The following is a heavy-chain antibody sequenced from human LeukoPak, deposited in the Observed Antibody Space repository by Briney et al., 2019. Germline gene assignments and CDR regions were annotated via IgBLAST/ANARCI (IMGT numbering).Heavy chain of an antibody. Sequence: GGSLRLSCAASGFSFSTYYMHWVRQAPGKGLVWVSRISSDGSSTDYADSVKGRFTISRDNSKNTLYLEMNSLRAEDTAVYYCARDGAYSYTYWGQGTLVIVSS. CDR3: ARDGAYSYTY. V-gene: IGHV3-74*01. CDR2: ISSDGSST. CDR1: GFSFSTYY. D-gene: IGHD5-18*01. J-gene: IGHJ4*02.